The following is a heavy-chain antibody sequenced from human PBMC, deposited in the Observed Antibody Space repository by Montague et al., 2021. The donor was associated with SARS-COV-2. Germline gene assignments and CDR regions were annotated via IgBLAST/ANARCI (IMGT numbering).Heavy chain of an antibody. CDR2: IYYSGIT. CDR3: ARGVVAAPDTSDY. D-gene: IGHD6-13*01. Sequence: SETLSLTCTVSGDSISGFYWNWIRQPPGKGLEWIGKIYYSGITNYNPSLKSRVTISVDTSKNQSSLKLISVTAADTALYYCARGVVAAPDTSDYWGQGTLVTVSS. J-gene: IGHJ4*02. V-gene: IGHV4-59*13. CDR1: GDSISGFY.